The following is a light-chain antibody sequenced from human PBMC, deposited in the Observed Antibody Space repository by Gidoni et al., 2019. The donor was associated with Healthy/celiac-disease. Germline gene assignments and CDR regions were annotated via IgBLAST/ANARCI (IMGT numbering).Light chain of an antibody. J-gene: IGLJ2*01. V-gene: IGLV2-14*01. CDR1: SSDVCGYNY. CDR3: SSYTSSSTLL. CDR2: DVS. Sequence: QPALTPPASVSGSPGQPITISCTGTSSDVCGYNYVSWYQQHPGKAPKLMIYDVSNRPSGVSNRFSGSKSGNTASLTISGLQAEDEADYYCSSYTSSSTLLFGGGTKLTVL.